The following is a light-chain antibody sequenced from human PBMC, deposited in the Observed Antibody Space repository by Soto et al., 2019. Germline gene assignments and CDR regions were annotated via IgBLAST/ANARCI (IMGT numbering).Light chain of an antibody. CDR3: QQSYSIPYT. CDR2: GTS. V-gene: IGKV1-12*01. Sequence: DLQMTQSPSSVSASVGDRVTITCRASQVMTKWLTWYQQKPGKAPKLLIYGTSTLQTGVPSRFSGSGSGTDFTLTISSLQPEDFATYYCQQSYSIPYTFGQGTKVDIK. CDR1: QVMTKW. J-gene: IGKJ2*01.